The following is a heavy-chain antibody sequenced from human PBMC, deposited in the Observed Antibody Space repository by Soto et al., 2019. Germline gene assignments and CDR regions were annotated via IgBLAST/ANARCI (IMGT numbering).Heavy chain of an antibody. CDR1: GASISSGDHY. D-gene: IGHD6-13*01. Sequence: TSETLSLTCSVSGASISSGDHYWGLIRQPPGKALEWIGFIYYSGSTYYNPSLKSRVTISVDTSKNQFSLKLSSVTAADTAVYYCARGGGSPYHNHEFDFWGQGTLVTVSS. V-gene: IGHV4-30-4*02. J-gene: IGHJ4*02. CDR2: IYYSGST. CDR3: ARGGGSPYHNHEFDF.